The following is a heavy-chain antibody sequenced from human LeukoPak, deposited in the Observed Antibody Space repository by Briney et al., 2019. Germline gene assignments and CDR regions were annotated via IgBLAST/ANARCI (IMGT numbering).Heavy chain of an antibody. J-gene: IGHJ5*02. CDR1: GWSFNDYY. V-gene: IGHV4-34*01. CDR3: ARGQVPAARGYNWFDP. Sequence: SETLSLTCAVYGWSFNDYYWSWIRRPPGKGLEWIGEINARGDTNYNPSLKSRVTISVDTSKKQFSLRLTSMIAADTALYYCARGQVPAARGYNWFDPWGQGTLVTVSS. D-gene: IGHD2-2*01. CDR2: INARGDT.